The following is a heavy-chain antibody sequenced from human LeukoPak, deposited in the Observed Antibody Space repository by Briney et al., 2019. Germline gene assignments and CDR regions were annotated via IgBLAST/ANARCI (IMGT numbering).Heavy chain of an antibody. CDR1: GGSISSYY. V-gene: IGHV4-59*01. J-gene: IGHJ3*02. CDR3: ARGPKVTDAFDI. Sequence: SETLSLTCTVSGGSISSYYWSWIRQPPGKGLEWIGYIYYSGSTNYNPSLKSRVTISVDTSKNQFSLKLSSVTAADTAVYYCARGPKVTDAFDIWGQGTMVTVSS. CDR2: IYYSGST. D-gene: IGHD4-17*01.